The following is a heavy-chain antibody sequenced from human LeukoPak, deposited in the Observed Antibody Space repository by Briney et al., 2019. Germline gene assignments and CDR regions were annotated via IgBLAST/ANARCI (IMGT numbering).Heavy chain of an antibody. CDR3: ARGKVAVNTHYWFDP. CDR2: INHSGST. Sequence: SETLSLTCAVYGGSFSGYYWSWIRQPPGKGLEWIGEINHSGSTNYNPSLKSRVTISVDTSKNQFSLKLSSVTAADTAVYYYARGKVAVNTHYWFDPWGQGTLVTVSS. J-gene: IGHJ5*02. D-gene: IGHD6-19*01. CDR1: GGSFSGYY. V-gene: IGHV4-34*01.